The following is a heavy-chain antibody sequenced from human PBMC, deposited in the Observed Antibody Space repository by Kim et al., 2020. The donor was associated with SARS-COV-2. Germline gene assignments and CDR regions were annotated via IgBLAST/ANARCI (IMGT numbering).Heavy chain of an antibody. CDR3: TVAGTNGMDV. CDR1: GFTFSSYG. CDR2: ISYDGSNK. V-gene: IGHV3-33*05. D-gene: IGHD6-19*01. J-gene: IGHJ6*02. Sequence: GGSLRLSCAASGFTFSSYGMHWVRQAPGKGLEWVAVISYDGSNKYYADSVKGRFTISRDNSKNTLYLQMNSLRDEDTAVYYCTVAGTNGMDVWGQGTTVT.